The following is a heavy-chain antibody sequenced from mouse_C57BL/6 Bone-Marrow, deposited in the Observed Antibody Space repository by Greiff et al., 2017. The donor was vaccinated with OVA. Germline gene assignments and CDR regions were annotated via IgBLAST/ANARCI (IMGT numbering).Heavy chain of an antibody. J-gene: IGHJ3*01. CDR2: FYPGSGSI. CDR3: ARHEEGDTYGSSYVGRLPFAY. CDR1: GYTFTEYT. V-gene: IGHV1-62-2*01. D-gene: IGHD1-1*01. Sequence: QVQLQQSGAELVKPGASVKLSCKASGYTFTEYTIHWVKQRSGQGLEWIGWFYPGSGSIKYNEKFKDKATLTADKSSSTVYMELSRLTSEDSAVYFCARHEEGDTYGSSYVGRLPFAYWGQGTLVTVSA.